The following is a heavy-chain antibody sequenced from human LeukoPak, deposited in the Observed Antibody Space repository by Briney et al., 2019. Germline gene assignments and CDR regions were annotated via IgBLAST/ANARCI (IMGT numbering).Heavy chain of an antibody. CDR2: ISSGSSTI. Sequence: GGSLRLSCAASGFTFSSYSMNWVRQAPGKGLEWVSYISSGSSTIYYADSVKGRFTISRDNVKNSLHLQMNSLRDEDTAVYYCAREENWGQGTLVTVSS. V-gene: IGHV3-48*02. CDR3: AREEN. J-gene: IGHJ4*02. CDR1: GFTFSSYS.